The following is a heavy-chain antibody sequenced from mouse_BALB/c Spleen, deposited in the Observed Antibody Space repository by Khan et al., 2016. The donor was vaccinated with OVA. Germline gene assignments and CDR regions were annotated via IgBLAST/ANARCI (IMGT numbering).Heavy chain of an antibody. V-gene: IGHV3-2*02. CDR3: ARGKYYGYYFDY. CDR2: ISYSGVT. J-gene: IGHJ2*01. D-gene: IGHD1-1*01. CDR1: GYSITSGYA. Sequence: EVQLQESGPGLVKPSQSLSLTCTVTGYSITSGYAWNWIRQFPGNKLEWMGYISYSGVTSYTPSLKSRISITRDTSKNPFFLQLNSVTTEDTAAEYCARGKYYGYYFDYWGQGTTLTVSS.